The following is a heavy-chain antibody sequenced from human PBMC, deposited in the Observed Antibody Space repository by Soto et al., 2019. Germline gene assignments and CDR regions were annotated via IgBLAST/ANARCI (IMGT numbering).Heavy chain of an antibody. J-gene: IGHJ4*02. CDR3: ARDFDADSRTDFDY. CDR2: MYFGGSF. D-gene: IGHD4-17*01. CDR1: GASVSTGY. V-gene: IGHV4-59*02. Sequence: SETLSLTCNVSGASVSTGYWSWIRQPPGKGLEWLGFMYFGGSFNYNPSLTSRVTISVDTSKNQFSLKVTSVTAEDTALYFCARDFDADSRTDFDYWGQGTLVTVSS.